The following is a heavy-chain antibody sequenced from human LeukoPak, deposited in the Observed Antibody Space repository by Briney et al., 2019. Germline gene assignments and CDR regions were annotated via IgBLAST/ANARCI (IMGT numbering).Heavy chain of an antibody. V-gene: IGHV1-46*01. D-gene: IGHD4-17*01. CDR2: INPSGGST. J-gene: IGHJ4*02. CDR3: AKFPTYYGDFKGSFDY. CDR1: GYTFTSYY. Sequence: GASVKVSCKASGYTFTSYYMHWVRQAPGQGLEWMGIINPSGGSTSYAQKFQGRVTMTRDTSTSTVYMELSSLRSEDTAVYYCAKFPTYYGDFKGSFDYWGQGTLVTVSS.